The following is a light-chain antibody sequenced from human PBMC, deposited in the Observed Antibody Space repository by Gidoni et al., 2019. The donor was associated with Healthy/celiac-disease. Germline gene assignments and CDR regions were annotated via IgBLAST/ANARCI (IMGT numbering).Light chain of an antibody. Sequence: QSVLTQPPSASGTPWHRVTISCSGSSSNIGSNTVNWYQQLPGTAPKLLIYSNNQRPSGVPDRFSGSKSGTSASLAISGLQSEDEADYYCAAWDDSLNGVVFGGGTKLTVL. V-gene: IGLV1-44*01. J-gene: IGLJ2*01. CDR2: SNN. CDR3: AAWDDSLNGVV. CDR1: SSNIGSNT.